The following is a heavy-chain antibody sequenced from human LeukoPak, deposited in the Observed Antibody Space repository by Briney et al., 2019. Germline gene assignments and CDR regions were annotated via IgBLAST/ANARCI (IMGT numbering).Heavy chain of an antibody. V-gene: IGHV3-30*18. D-gene: IGHD3-22*01. CDR2: ISYDGSNK. CDR1: GFTFSSYG. J-gene: IGHJ4*02. CDR3: AKGASYYYDSSGYYANDY. Sequence: GGSLRLSCAASGFTFSSYGMHWVRQAPGKGLEWVAVISYDGSNKYYADSVKGRFTISRDNSKNTLCLQMNSLRAEDTAVYYCAKGASYYYDSSGYYANDYWGQGTLVTVSS.